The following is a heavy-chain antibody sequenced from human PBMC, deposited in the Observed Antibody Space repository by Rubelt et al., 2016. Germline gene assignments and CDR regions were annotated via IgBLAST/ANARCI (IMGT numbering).Heavy chain of an antibody. V-gene: IGHV3-21*01. CDR3: AREGVTTSGRYYYYYGMDV. J-gene: IGHJ6*02. Sequence: EWVSSISSGSSYIYYADSVKGRFTISRDNAKNSLYLQMNSLRAEDTAVYYCAREGVTTSGRYYYYYGMDVWGQGTTVTVSS. CDR2: ISSGSSYI. D-gene: IGHD4-11*01.